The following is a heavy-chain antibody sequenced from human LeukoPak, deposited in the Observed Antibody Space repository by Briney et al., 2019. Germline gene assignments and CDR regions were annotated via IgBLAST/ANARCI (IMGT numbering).Heavy chain of an antibody. CDR1: GFTFNNYA. J-gene: IGHJ3*02. CDR2: TAGSGISK. D-gene: IGHD3-22*01. Sequence: GGSLRLSCVASGFTFNNYAMSWVRQAPGRGLEWASSTAGSGISKDYADSVKGRFTISRDNSKNTLYLQMNSLRAEDTAVYYCAKDLGDSSGSNAFDIWGQGTMVTVSS. V-gene: IGHV3-23*01. CDR3: AKDLGDSSGSNAFDI.